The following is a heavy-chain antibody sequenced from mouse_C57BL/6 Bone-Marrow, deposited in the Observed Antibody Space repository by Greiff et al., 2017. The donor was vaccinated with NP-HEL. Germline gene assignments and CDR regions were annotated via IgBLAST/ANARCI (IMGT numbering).Heavy chain of an antibody. D-gene: IGHD1-1*01. CDR2: INPNNGGT. CDR3: ARGGFLYYGRRAMDY. J-gene: IGHJ4*01. V-gene: IGHV1-26*01. CDR1: GYTFTDYY. Sequence: VQLQQSGPELVKPGASVKISCKASGYTFTDYYMNWVKQSHGKSLEWIGDINPNNGGTSYNQKFKGKATLTVDKSSSTAYMELRSLTSEDSAVYYCARGGFLYYGRRAMDYWGQRTSVTVSS.